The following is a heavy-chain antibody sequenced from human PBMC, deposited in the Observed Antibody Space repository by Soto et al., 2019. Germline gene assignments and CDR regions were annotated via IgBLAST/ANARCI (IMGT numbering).Heavy chain of an antibody. V-gene: IGHV1-8*01. CDR1: GDTFTTYD. CDR3: ARGRASGSYYLLDY. Sequence: GASVKVSCKASGDTFTTYDINWLRQATGHGLEWMGWINPNSGNIGYAQRFQGRVTMTRDTAIRTAYMEVSSLRSDDTAVYYCARGRASGSYYLLDYWGQGTLVTAPQ. J-gene: IGHJ4*02. D-gene: IGHD3-10*01. CDR2: INPNSGNI.